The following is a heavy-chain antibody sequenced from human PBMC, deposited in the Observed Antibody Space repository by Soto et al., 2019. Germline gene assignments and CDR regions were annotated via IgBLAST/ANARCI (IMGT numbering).Heavy chain of an antibody. CDR3: ARDRIAGQLVDP. Sequence: SETLSLTCTVSGCSVSSSDYYWSWIRQPPGKGLEWIGYIYYSGSTYYNPSLKSRVTISVDTSKNQFSLKLSSVTAADTAVYYCARDRIAGQLVDPWGQGTLVTVSS. CDR2: IYYSGST. D-gene: IGHD1-26*01. V-gene: IGHV4-30-4*01. J-gene: IGHJ5*02. CDR1: GCSVSSSDYY.